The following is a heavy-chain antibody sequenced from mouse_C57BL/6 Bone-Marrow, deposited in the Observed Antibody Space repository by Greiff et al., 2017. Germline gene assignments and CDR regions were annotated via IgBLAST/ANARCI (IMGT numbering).Heavy chain of an antibody. CDR1: GYTFSSYW. V-gene: IGHV1-72*01. CDR2: IDPNSGGT. J-gene: IGHJ3*01. CDR3: ANELSKPLFAY. D-gene: IGHD2-5*01. Sequence: VQLQQPGAELVKLGAPVTPSCMASGYTFSSYWMYWVKQRPGRGLEWIGRIDPNSGGTNYNEKFKSKATLTVDKPSSTAYMQLSSLTSEDSAVYYCANELSKPLFAYWGQGTLVTVSA.